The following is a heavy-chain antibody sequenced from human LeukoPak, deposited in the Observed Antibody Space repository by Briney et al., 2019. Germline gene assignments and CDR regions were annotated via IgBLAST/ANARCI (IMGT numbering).Heavy chain of an antibody. CDR2: FYSGGSS. Sequence: GGSLRLSCAASGFTVRSIYMTWVRQAPGKGLEWVSSFYSGGSSYYADSVKGRFIISRDSSTDTLYLQMNSLRVEDTAVYFCARDRGYGYGLFDYWGQGTLVTVSS. CDR3: ARDRGYGYGLFDY. CDR1: GFTVRSIY. V-gene: IGHV3-53*01. D-gene: IGHD5-18*01. J-gene: IGHJ4*02.